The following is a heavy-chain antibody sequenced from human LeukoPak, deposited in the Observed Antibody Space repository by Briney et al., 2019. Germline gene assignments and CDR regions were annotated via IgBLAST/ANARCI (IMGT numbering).Heavy chain of an antibody. Sequence: ASVKVSCKASGYTFTGYYMHWVRQAPGQGLEWMGWINPNSGGTNYAQKFQGRVTMTRDTSISTAYMELSRLRSDDTAVYYCAREFRVGELDFDYWGQGTLVTVSS. CDR3: AREFRVGELDFDY. J-gene: IGHJ4*02. D-gene: IGHD1-26*01. V-gene: IGHV1-2*02. CDR2: INPNSGGT. CDR1: GYTFTGYY.